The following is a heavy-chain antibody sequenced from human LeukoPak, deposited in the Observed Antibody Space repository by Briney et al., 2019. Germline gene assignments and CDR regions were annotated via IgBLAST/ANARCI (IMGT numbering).Heavy chain of an antibody. Sequence: TSETLSLTCAVSGGSISSGTWWSWVRQPPGKGLEWIGEIYHSGSTNNNPSLKSRVTISVDKSKNQFSLKLNSVTAADTAVYYCARVRVTPYISIDSWGQGTLVTVSS. CDR2: IYHSGST. CDR3: ARVRVTPYISIDS. V-gene: IGHV4-4*02. J-gene: IGHJ4*02. CDR1: GGSISSGTW. D-gene: IGHD4-23*01.